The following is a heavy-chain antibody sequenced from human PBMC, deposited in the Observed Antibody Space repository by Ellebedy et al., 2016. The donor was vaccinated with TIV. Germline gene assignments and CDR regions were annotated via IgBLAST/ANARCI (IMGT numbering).Heavy chain of an antibody. CDR1: VFTFSSYN. CDR2: IFSGGTTK. CDR3: ARDNYCGGDCYPDWYFDL. J-gene: IGHJ2*01. D-gene: IGHD2-21*01. V-gene: IGHV3-48*02. Sequence: GGSLRLXCAASVFTFSSYNMNWVRQAPGKGLEWVSYIFSGGTTKYYADSVKGRFTISRDNAKSSLYLQMNSLRDEDTAMYYCARDNYCGGDCYPDWYFDLWGRGTLVTVSS.